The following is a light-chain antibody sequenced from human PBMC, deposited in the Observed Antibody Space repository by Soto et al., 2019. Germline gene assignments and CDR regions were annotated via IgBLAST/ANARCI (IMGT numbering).Light chain of an antibody. Sequence: AIRLTQSPSSLYASVGDSVTITCRASQAIRTALGWYQKKQGKVPKLLIYAASILQSGVPSRLSGSGYGTDLTLTISSMQTEDFETYYCLLDFRYLWAFGHGTKVDI. CDR1: QAIRTA. CDR2: AAS. J-gene: IGKJ1*01. V-gene: IGKV1-6*02. CDR3: LLDFRYLWA.